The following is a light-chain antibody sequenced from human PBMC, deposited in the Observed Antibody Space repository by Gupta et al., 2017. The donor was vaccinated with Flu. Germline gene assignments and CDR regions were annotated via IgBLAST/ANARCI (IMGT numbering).Light chain of an antibody. CDR3: QQYNIYPKT. J-gene: IGKJ1*01. V-gene: IGKV1-5*03. CDR1: DNVTSW. Sequence: DIQMTQSPSTLAASVGDSVTLTCRASDNVTSWLAWYQQRPGKAPKLLISKASPVHTGVSARFSGSGSGTEFILTISSLQPDDLATYYCQQYNIYPKTFGQGTKVELK. CDR2: KAS.